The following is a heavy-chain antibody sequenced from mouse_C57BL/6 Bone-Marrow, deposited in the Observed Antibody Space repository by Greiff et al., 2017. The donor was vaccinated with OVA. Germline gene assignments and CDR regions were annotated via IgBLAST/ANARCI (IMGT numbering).Heavy chain of an antibody. D-gene: IGHD4-1*01. J-gene: IGHJ1*03. CDR2: IRSKSNNYAT. CDR3: VSQLGPYWYFDV. Sequence: EVQLQESGGGLVQPKGSLKLSCAASGFSFNTYAMNWVRQAPGKGLEWVARIRSKSNNYATYYADSVKDRFTISRDDSESMLYLQMNNLKTEDTAMYYCVSQLGPYWYFDVWGTGTTVTVSS. V-gene: IGHV10-1*01. CDR1: GFSFNTYA.